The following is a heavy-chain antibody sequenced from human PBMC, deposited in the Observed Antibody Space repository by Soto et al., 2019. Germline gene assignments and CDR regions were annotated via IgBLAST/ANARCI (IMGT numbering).Heavy chain of an antibody. CDR1: GFTFSSYW. CDR2: IKADGSST. D-gene: IGHD3-3*01. Sequence: EVQLVESGGGLVQPGESLRLSCEASGFTFSSYWMHWVRQAPGKGPVWVARIKADGSSTNYADYVKGRFTVSRDNAKNTLFLQMNSLRAEDTAVYYCARNWSGVDYWGQGTLVTVSS. V-gene: IGHV3-74*01. J-gene: IGHJ4*02. CDR3: ARNWSGVDY.